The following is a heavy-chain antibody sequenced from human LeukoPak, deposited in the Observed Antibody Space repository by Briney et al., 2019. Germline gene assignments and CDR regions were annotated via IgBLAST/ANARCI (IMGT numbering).Heavy chain of an antibody. CDR1: GFPFSNYW. J-gene: IGHJ5*02. CDR3: ARDRGYSTFDN. Sequence: GGSLRLSCAASGFPFSNYWMSWVRQAPGKGLEWVVNMKEDGGEINYVDSVKGRFTISRDNAKNSLYLHMNSLRVDDTAVYYCARDRGYSTFDNWGQGTLVTVSS. V-gene: IGHV3-7*01. D-gene: IGHD4-23*01. CDR2: MKEDGGEI.